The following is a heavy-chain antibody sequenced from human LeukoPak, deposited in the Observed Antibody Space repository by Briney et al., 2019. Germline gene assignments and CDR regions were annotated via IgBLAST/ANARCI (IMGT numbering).Heavy chain of an antibody. CDR1: GGTFSSYA. Sequence: ASVKVSCKASGGTFSSYAISWVRQAPGQGLEWMGGIIPIFGTANYAQKFQGRVAITADESTSTAYMELSSLRSEDTAVYYCARDLPSYSSGWYVPAGRDPLDYWGQGTLVTVSS. D-gene: IGHD6-19*01. CDR3: ARDLPSYSSGWYVPAGRDPLDY. V-gene: IGHV1-69*13. CDR2: IIPIFGTA. J-gene: IGHJ4*02.